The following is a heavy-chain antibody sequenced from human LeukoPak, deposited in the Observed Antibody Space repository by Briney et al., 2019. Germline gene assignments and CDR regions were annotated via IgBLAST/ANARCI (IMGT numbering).Heavy chain of an antibody. D-gene: IGHD2-8*01. CDR2: TNSGGTTT. CDR3: AKQSDARSLGE. J-gene: IGHJ4*02. CDR1: GFTFSSYA. Sequence: GGSLRLSCAASGFTFSSYAMSWVRQAPGKGLEGISTTNSGGTTTYYAESVKGRFTISRDNFKDALYLQMSSLRVEDTAIYYCAKQSDARSLGEGGPGTLVTVSS. V-gene: IGHV3-23*01.